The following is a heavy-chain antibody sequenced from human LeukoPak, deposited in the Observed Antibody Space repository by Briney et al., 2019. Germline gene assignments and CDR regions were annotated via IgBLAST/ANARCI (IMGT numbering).Heavy chain of an antibody. CDR3: AKWAPIEMATSEPFDY. J-gene: IGHJ4*02. CDR2: ISGSGGST. V-gene: IGHV3-23*01. CDR1: GFTFSSYG. D-gene: IGHD5-24*01. Sequence: GGSLRLSCAASGFTFSSYGMSWVRQAPGKGLGWVSAISGSGGSTYYADSVKGRFTISRDNSKNTLYLQMNSLRAEDTAVYYCAKWAPIEMATSEPFDYWGQGTLVTVSS.